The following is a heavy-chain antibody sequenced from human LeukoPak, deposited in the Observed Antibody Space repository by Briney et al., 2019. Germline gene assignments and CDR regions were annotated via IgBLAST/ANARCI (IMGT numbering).Heavy chain of an antibody. CDR1: GYTFTSYA. CDR2: INAGNGNT. D-gene: IGHD2-2*01. CDR3: ARERIVVVPAARPDGVYYYYYGMDV. J-gene: IGHJ6*04. Sequence: VASVKVSFKASGYTFTSYAMHWVRQAPGQRLEWMGWINAGNGNTKYSQKFQGRVTITRDTSASTAYMELSSLRSEDTAVYYCARERIVVVPAARPDGVYYYYYGMDVWGKGTTVTVSS. V-gene: IGHV1-3*01.